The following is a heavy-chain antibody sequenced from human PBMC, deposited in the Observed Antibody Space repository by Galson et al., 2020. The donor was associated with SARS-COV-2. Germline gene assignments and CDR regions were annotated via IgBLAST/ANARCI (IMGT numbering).Heavy chain of an antibody. CDR1: GFTFSDYY. CDR2: ISSSSSYT. D-gene: IGHD3-10*01. J-gene: IGHJ6*02. Sequence: GGSLRLSCAASGFTFSDYYMSWIRQAPGQGLEWVSYISSSSSYTNYADSVKGRFTISRDNAKNSLYLQMNSLRAEDTAVYYCASGSGTRYYYGMDVWGQGTTVTVSS. CDR3: ASGSGTRYYYGMDV. V-gene: IGHV3-11*06.